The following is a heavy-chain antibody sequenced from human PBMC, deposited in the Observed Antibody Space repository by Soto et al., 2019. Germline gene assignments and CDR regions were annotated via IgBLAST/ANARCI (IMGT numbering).Heavy chain of an antibody. CDR2: ISGFNGQT. J-gene: IGHJ4*02. CDR1: GNTFASHG. CDR3: ARVDPRGVAVVRDY. V-gene: IGHV1-18*01. D-gene: IGHD3-10*01. Sequence: QVQLVQSGPEVKKPGASVKVSCKASGNTFASHGFSWVRQAPGQGLEWMGWISGFNGQTNYALKFQGRVTLTTDTSTSTAYKELRSLRSDDTAMYFCARVDPRGVAVVRDYWGQGTLVTVSS.